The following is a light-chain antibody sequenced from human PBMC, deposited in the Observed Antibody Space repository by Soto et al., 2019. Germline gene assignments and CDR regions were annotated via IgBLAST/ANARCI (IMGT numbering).Light chain of an antibody. V-gene: IGKV3-11*01. Sequence: IVLTQSPATLSLSPGERATLSCRASQSVSSYLAWYQQKPGQAPRLLIYDASNRATGIPARFGGSGSGTDFTLTISSLEPEDFAVYYCQQRTDRPPWTFGQGTKVDIK. CDR2: DAS. J-gene: IGKJ1*01. CDR3: QQRTDRPPWT. CDR1: QSVSSY.